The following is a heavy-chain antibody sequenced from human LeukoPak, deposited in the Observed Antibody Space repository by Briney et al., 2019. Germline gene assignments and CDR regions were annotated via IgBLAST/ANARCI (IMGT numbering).Heavy chain of an antibody. CDR2: IIPIFGTA. CDR1: GGTFSSYA. CDR3: ARGSLEWASLNWFDP. Sequence: GASVKVSCKASGGTFSSYAISWVRQAPGQGLEWMGGIIPIFGTANYAQKFQGRVTITADESTSTAYMELSSLRSEDTAVYYCARGSLEWASLNWFDPWGQGTLVTVSS. J-gene: IGHJ5*02. D-gene: IGHD3-3*01. V-gene: IGHV1-69*13.